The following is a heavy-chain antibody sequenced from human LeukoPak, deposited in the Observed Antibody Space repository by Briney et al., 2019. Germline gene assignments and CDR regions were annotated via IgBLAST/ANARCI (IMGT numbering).Heavy chain of an antibody. D-gene: IGHD1-26*01. CDR1: GFTLSSYA. CDR2: LKSKADGGTT. CDR3: ATQVGATAVFFNSFDY. J-gene: IGHJ4*02. V-gene: IGHV3-15*01. Sequence: PGGSLRLSCAASGFTLSSYAMTWVRQAPGKGLEWVGRLKSKADGGTTDYAAPVKGRFTILRDDSRNILHLQMNSLKTEDTAVYYCATQVGATAVFFNSFDYWGQGILVVVSS.